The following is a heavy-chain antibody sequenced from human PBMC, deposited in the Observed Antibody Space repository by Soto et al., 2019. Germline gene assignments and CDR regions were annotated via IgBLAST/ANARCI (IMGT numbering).Heavy chain of an antibody. V-gene: IGHV1-69*13. CDR3: ARDPNGGSGGRGSYYYGMDV. J-gene: IGHJ6*02. CDR1: GGTFSSYA. CDR2: IIPIFGTA. Sequence: ASVKVSCKASGGTFSSYAISWVRQAPGQGLEWMGGIIPIFGTANYAQKFQGRVTITADESTSTAYMELSSLRSEDTAVYYCARDPNGGSGGRGSYYYGMDVWGQGTTVTVSS. D-gene: IGHD2-15*01.